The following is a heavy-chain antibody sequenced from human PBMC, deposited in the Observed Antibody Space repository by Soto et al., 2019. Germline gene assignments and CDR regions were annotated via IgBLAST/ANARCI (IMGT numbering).Heavy chain of an antibody. CDR3: ARGEYTYYYYGMDV. Sequence: SETLSLTCTVSGGSISSYYWSWIRQPPGKGLEWIGYIYYSGSTNYNPSLKSRVTISVDTSKNQFSLKLSSVTAADTAVYYCARGEYTYYYYGMDVWGQGTTVTVSS. CDR1: GGSISSYY. V-gene: IGHV4-59*01. CDR2: IYYSGST. D-gene: IGHD5-18*01. J-gene: IGHJ6*02.